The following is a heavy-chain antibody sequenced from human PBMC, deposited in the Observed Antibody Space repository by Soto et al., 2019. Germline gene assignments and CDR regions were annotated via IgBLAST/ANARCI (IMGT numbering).Heavy chain of an antibody. Sequence: ASVKVSCKASGYTFTSYAMHWVRQAPGQRLEWMGWINAGNGNTKYSQKFQGRVTITRDTSAGTVYMQLSSLTSEDTAVYYCARDDSGFSDSHYIDYFNYWGQGALVTVSS. V-gene: IGHV1-3*01. D-gene: IGHD1-26*01. CDR3: ARDDSGFSDSHYIDYFNY. CDR1: GYTFTSYA. CDR2: INAGNGNT. J-gene: IGHJ4*02.